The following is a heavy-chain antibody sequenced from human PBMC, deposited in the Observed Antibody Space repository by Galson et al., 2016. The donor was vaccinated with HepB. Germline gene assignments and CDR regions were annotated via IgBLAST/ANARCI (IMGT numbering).Heavy chain of an antibody. J-gene: IGHJ4*02. CDR1: GFIFRQSW. D-gene: IGHD6-13*01. V-gene: IGHV3-7*01. CDR2: INPEGSDD. CDR3: ARKGTSSWSIFDY. Sequence: SLRLSCAASGFIFRQSWMSWVRQAPGKGLEWVANINPEGSDDYYVDSMKGRFTISRDNAQNSLFLQMNSLRAEDTAVYYCARKGTSSWSIFDYWGQGTLVSVSS.